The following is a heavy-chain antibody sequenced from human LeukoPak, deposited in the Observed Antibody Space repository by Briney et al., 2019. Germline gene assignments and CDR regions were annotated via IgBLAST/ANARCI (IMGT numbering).Heavy chain of an antibody. CDR1: GFTFDDYA. J-gene: IGHJ4*02. V-gene: IGHV3-9*01. Sequence: PGGSLRLSCAASGFTFDDYAMHWVRQAPGKGLEWVSGISWNSGSIGYADSVKGRFTISRDNAKNSLYLQMNSLRAEDTALYYCAKDIEYDILTGYYRGLDYWGQGTLVTVSS. D-gene: IGHD3-9*01. CDR3: AKDIEYDILTGYYRGLDY. CDR2: ISWNSGSI.